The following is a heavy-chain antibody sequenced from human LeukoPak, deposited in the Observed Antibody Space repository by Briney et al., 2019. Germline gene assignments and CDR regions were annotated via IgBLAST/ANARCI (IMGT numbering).Heavy chain of an antibody. Sequence: GGSLRLSCAVSGFSVTTNDMSWVRQAPGKGLMWVSRIKTDGSSTSYADSVKGRFTISRDNAKNTLYLQMNSLRAEDTAVYYCARGVNRYYYDSSGYQGNWGQGTLVTVSS. D-gene: IGHD3-22*01. V-gene: IGHV3-74*01. CDR2: IKTDGSST. CDR1: GFSVTTND. J-gene: IGHJ4*02. CDR3: ARGVNRYYYDSSGYQGN.